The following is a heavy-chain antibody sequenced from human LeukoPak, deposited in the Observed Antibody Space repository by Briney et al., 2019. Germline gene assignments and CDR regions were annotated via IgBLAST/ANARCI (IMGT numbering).Heavy chain of an antibody. CDR2: ISGSGGGR. V-gene: IGHV3-23*01. D-gene: IGHD3-10*01. CDR3: AKDLYYYGSGNYIDY. CDR1: GFTFSSYA. Sequence: GGSLRLSCAASGFTFSSYAMSWVRQAPGKGLEWVSAISGSGGGRYSADSVKGRFTISRDNSKNTLYLQMNSLRAEDTAIYYCAKDLYYYGSGNYIDYWGQGTLVTVSS. J-gene: IGHJ4*02.